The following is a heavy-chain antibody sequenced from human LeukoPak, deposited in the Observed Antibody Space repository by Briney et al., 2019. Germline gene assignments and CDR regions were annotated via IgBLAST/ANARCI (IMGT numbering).Heavy chain of an antibody. CDR2: INPNSGGT. D-gene: IGHD4-17*01. Sequence: ASVKVSCKASGYTFTGYYIHWVRQAPGQGLEWMGWINPNSGGTNYAQKFQGRVTMTRDTSISTAYMELSRLRSDDTAVYYCAREFYGDRARWFDPWGQGTPVTVSS. CDR3: AREFYGDRARWFDP. V-gene: IGHV1-2*02. CDR1: GYTFTGYY. J-gene: IGHJ5*02.